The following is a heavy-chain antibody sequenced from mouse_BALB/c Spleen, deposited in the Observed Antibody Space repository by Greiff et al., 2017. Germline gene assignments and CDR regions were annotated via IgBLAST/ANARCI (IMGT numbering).Heavy chain of an antibody. Sequence: VQLQQSGAELVRSGASVKLSCTASGFNIKDYYMHWVKQRPEQGLEWIGWIDPANGNTKYDPKFQGKATITADTSSNTAYLQLSSLTSEDTAVYYCASLDSSGHYAMDYWGQGTSVTVSS. D-gene: IGHD3-2*01. CDR3: ASLDSSGHYAMDY. V-gene: IGHV14-3*02. CDR1: GFNIKDYY. J-gene: IGHJ4*01. CDR2: IDPANGNT.